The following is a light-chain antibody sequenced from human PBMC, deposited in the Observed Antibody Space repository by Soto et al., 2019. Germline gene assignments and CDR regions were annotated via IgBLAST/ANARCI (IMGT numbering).Light chain of an antibody. J-gene: IGKJ2*01. CDR3: QQSYSTPMYT. CDR1: QSISSY. CDR2: AAS. Sequence: DIQMTQSPSSLSASVGDRFTITCRASQSISSYLNWYQQKPGKAPKLLIYAASSLQSGVPSRFSGSGSGTDFTLTISSLQPEDFATYYCQQSYSTPMYTFGQGTKVDIK. V-gene: IGKV1-39*01.